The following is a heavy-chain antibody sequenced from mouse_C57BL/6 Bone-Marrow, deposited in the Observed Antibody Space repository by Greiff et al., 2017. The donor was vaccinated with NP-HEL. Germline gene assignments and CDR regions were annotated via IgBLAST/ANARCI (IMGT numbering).Heavy chain of an antibody. CDR2: ISNGGGST. CDR1: GFTFSDYY. CDR3: ATDGYYPLFAY. D-gene: IGHD2-3*01. V-gene: IGHV5-12*01. J-gene: IGHJ3*01. Sequence: EVQRVESGGGLVQPGGSLKLSCAASGFTFSDYYMYWVRQTPEKRLEWVAYISNGGGSTYYPDTVKGRFTISRDNAKNTLYLQMSRLKSEDTAMYYCATDGYYPLFAYWGQGTLVTVSA.